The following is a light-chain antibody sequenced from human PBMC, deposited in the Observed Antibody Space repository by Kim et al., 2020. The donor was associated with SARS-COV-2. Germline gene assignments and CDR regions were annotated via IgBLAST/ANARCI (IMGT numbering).Light chain of an antibody. J-gene: IGLJ3*02. Sequence: ALGQTVSITCQGDSLRSYYASWYQQKPGQAPVLFIYGKNNRPSGIPDRFSGSSSGNTASLTITGAQAEDEADYYCNSRDSSGNHLVFGGGTQLTVL. CDR2: GKN. CDR3: NSRDSSGNHLV. V-gene: IGLV3-19*01. CDR1: SLRSYY.